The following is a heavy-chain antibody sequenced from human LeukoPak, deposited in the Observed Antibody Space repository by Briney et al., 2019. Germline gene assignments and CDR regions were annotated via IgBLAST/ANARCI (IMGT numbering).Heavy chain of an antibody. CDR3: ARVRGYCSGGSCYSLDAFDI. J-gene: IGHJ3*02. Sequence: GGSLRLSCAASGFTFSSYWMSWVRQAPGKGLEWVANIKQDGSEKYYVDSVEGRFTISRDNAKNSLYLQMNSLRAEDTAVYYCARVRGYCSGGSCYSLDAFDIWGQGTMVTVSS. CDR1: GFTFSSYW. CDR2: IKQDGSEK. V-gene: IGHV3-7*03. D-gene: IGHD2-15*01.